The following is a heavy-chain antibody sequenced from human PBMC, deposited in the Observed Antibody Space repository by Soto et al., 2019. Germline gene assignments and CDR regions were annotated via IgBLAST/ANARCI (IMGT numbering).Heavy chain of an antibody. Sequence: GGSLRLSCAASGFTFSYYSMNWVRQAPGKGLEWVSYISYSSNTIYYADSVKGRFTISRDNSRNTLYLQMNSLRAEDTAVYYCAKDLREMATIRPDYWGQGTLVTVSS. CDR2: ISYSSNTI. D-gene: IGHD5-12*01. CDR1: GFTFSYYS. J-gene: IGHJ4*02. V-gene: IGHV3-48*01. CDR3: AKDLREMATIRPDY.